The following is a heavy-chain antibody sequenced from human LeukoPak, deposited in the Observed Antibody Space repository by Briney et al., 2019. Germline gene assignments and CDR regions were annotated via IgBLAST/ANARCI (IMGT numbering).Heavy chain of an antibody. CDR3: ARDGTKYQLLRVQGPYYYGMDV. CDR2: ISAYNGNT. J-gene: IGHJ6*02. D-gene: IGHD2-2*01. V-gene: IGHV1-18*01. Sequence: GASVKVSCKASGYTFTSYGISWVRQAPGQGLEWMGWISAYNGNTNHAQKLQGRVTMTTDTSTSTAYMELRSLRSDDTAVYYCARDGTKYQLLRVQGPYYYGMDVWGQGTTVTVSS. CDR1: GYTFTSYG.